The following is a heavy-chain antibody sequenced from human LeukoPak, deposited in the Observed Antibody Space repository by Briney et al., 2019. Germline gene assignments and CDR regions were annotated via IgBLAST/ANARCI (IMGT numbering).Heavy chain of an antibody. CDR2: IHTDGSIT. V-gene: IGHV3-74*01. D-gene: IGHD7-27*01. CDR1: GFTFSSYW. CDR3: AKGTTGGYYYYGMDV. J-gene: IGHJ6*02. Sequence: GGSLRLSCAASGFTFSSYWMHWVRHAPGKGLVWVSRIHTDGSITNYADSVKGRFTISRDNSKNTLYLQMNSLRAEDTAVYYCAKGTTGGYYYYGMDVWGQGTTVTVSS.